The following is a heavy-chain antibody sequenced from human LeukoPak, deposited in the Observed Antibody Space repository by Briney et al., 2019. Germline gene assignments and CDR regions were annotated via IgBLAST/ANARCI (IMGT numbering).Heavy chain of an antibody. D-gene: IGHD2-21*02. CDR1: GFTFSNYW. J-gene: IGHJ6*02. Sequence: GGSLRLSCAASGFTFSNYWMHWVRQAPGEALMWVSRIKSDGSSTTYADSVKGRFTISRDSAKNTLYLQMNSLRAEDTAVYYCSRDSLSSCGGDCYSGLDVWGQGTTVPVSS. V-gene: IGHV3-74*01. CDR3: SRDSLSSCGGDCYSGLDV. CDR2: IKSDGSST.